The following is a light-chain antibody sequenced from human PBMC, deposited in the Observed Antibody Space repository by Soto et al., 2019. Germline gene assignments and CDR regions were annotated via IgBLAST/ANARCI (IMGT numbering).Light chain of an antibody. Sequence: QSVLTQPRSVSGSPGQSVTISCTGTSSDVGGYNYVSWYQQHPGIAPKLMIYNVNRRPSGVPDRFSGSKSGNTASLTISGLQAEDEADYYCCSYAVTDVVFGGGTKLTVL. CDR3: CSYAVTDVV. V-gene: IGLV2-11*01. J-gene: IGLJ2*01. CDR1: SSDVGGYNY. CDR2: NVN.